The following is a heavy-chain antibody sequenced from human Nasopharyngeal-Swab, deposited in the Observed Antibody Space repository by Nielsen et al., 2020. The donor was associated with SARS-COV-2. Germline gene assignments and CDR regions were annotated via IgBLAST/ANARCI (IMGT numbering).Heavy chain of an antibody. CDR1: GFTVSSNY. D-gene: IGHD3-22*01. V-gene: IGHV3-66*01. CDR3: ARGCYDSIR. Sequence: GESLKISYAASGFTVSSNYMSWVRQAPGKGLEWVSVIYSGGSTYYADSVKGRFTISRDNSKNTLYLQMNSLRAEDTAVYYCARGCYDSIRWGQGTLVTVSS. J-gene: IGHJ4*02. CDR2: IYSGGST.